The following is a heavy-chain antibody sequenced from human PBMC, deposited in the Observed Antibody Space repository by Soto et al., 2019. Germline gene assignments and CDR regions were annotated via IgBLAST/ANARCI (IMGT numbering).Heavy chain of an antibody. J-gene: IGHJ4*02. CDR3: ARTTFYDIFTAYYSLFDY. CDR1: GGSISSGRFY. D-gene: IGHD3-9*01. CDR2: ISDSGSS. Sequence: QVQLQESGPGLVKPSQTLTLTCTVSGGSISSGRFYWSWIRQHPGKGLEWIGHISDSGSSYYNPSLESRVTISVDTSENQSSLRLSAVTAADTAVYFCARTTFYDIFTAYYSLFDYWGQGTKVTVSS. V-gene: IGHV4-31*03.